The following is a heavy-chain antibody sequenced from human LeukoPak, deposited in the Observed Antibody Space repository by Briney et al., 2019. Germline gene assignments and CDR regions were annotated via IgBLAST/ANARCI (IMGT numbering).Heavy chain of an antibody. D-gene: IGHD3-16*02. CDR1: GISVSSNY. J-gene: IGHJ4*02. Sequence: GGSLRLSCAASGISVSSNYMSWVRQAPGKGLQWVSVIYVDGSTYYADSVKGRITISRDNSRNTLYLQMNSLRAEDTTVYYCARDLATRQRTGLYNSWGQGALVTVSS. CDR3: ARDLATRQRTGLYNS. V-gene: IGHV3-66*01. CDR2: IYVDGST.